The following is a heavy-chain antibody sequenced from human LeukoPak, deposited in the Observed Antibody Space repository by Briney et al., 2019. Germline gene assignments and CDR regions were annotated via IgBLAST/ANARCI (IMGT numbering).Heavy chain of an antibody. CDR3: AREGRCSGGSCYTPPIGVDY. Sequence: SETQSLTCTVSGGSISSGSYYWSWIRQPAGKGLEWIGRIYTSGSTNYNPSLKSRVTISVDTSKNQFSLKLSSVTAADTAVYYCAREGRCSGGSCYTPPIGVDYWGQGTLVTVSS. V-gene: IGHV4-61*02. J-gene: IGHJ4*02. CDR2: IYTSGST. D-gene: IGHD2-15*01. CDR1: GGSISSGSYY.